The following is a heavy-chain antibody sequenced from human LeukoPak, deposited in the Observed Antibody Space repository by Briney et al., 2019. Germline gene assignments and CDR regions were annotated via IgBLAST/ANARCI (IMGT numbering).Heavy chain of an antibody. CDR3: TGSYGSGINWFDP. CDR1: GFTFGDYA. CDR2: IRSKAYGGTT. D-gene: IGHD3-10*01. V-gene: IGHV3-49*04. Sequence: PGGSLRLSCTASGFTFGDYAMSWVRQAPGKGLEWVGFIRSKAYGGTTEYAASVRGRFASSRDDSKSIAYLQMNSLKTEDTAVYYCTGSYGSGINWFDPWGQGTLVTVSS. J-gene: IGHJ5*02.